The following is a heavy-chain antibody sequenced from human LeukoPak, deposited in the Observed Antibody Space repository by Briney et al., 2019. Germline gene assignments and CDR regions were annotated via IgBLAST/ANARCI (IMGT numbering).Heavy chain of an antibody. CDR3: TTDLDRGYSGYDGNDY. D-gene: IGHD5-12*01. CDR1: GFTFSNAW. CDR2: IKSKTDGGTT. V-gene: IGHV3-15*01. Sequence: GGSLRLSCAASGFTFSNAWMSWVRQAPGKGLEWVGRIKSKTDGGTTDYAAPVKGRFTISRDDSKNTLYLQMNSLKTEDTAVYYCTTDLDRGYSGYDGNDYWGQGTLVTVFS. J-gene: IGHJ4*02.